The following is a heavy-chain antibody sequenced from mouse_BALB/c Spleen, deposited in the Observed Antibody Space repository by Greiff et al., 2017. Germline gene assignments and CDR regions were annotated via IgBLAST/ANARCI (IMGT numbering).Heavy chain of an antibody. CDR1: GYTFTTYP. V-gene: IGHV1-47*01. CDR3: ARRRKDYAIDD. Sequence: VQLQQSGAELVKPGASVKMSCKVFGYTFTTYPIEWMKQNHGKSLEWIGNFHPYNDDTKYNEKFKGKAKLTVEKSSSTVYLELSRLTSDDSAVYYCARRRKDYAIDDWGQGTSVTVSA. CDR2: FHPYNDDT. J-gene: IGHJ4*01.